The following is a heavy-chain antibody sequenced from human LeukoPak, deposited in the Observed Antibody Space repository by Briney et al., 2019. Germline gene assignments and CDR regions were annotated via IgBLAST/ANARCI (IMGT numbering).Heavy chain of an antibody. CDR1: GFTFSSYG. CDR3: ARGVAYYYGSGSYYFDY. V-gene: IGHV3-33*08. CDR2: IWYGGNNK. J-gene: IGHJ4*02. Sequence: QTGGSLRLSCAASGFTFSSYGMHWVRQAPGKGLEWVAVIWYGGNNKYYADSVKGRVTISRDNSKNTVFLQMNSLRAEDTAVYYCARGVAYYYGSGSYYFDYWGQGTLVTVSS. D-gene: IGHD3-10*01.